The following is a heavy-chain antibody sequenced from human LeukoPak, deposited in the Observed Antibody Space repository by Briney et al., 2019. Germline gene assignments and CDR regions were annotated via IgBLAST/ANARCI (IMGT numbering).Heavy chain of an antibody. Sequence: SETLSLTCAVYGGSFSGYYWSWIRQPPGKGLEWIGEINHSGSTNYNPSLKSRVTISVDTSKNQFSLKLSSVTAADTAVYYCARGGGIVVVPAAMGYAFDIWGQGTMVTVSS. V-gene: IGHV4-34*01. CDR3: ARGGGIVVVPAAMGYAFDI. J-gene: IGHJ3*02. CDR2: INHSGST. D-gene: IGHD2-2*01. CDR1: GGSFSGYY.